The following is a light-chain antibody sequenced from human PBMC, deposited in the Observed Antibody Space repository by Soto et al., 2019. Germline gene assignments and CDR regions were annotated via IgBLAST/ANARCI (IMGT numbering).Light chain of an antibody. V-gene: IGKV1-5*01. J-gene: IGKJ1*01. Sequence: DIQMTQSPATLSASVGDRVTITCRASQSVSSWLAWYQQKPGKVPKLLIDDASSLESGVPSRFSGSGSGTEFTLTISSLQPDDFATYYCQQYYTSPWTFGQGTKVDIK. CDR1: QSVSSW. CDR2: DAS. CDR3: QQYYTSPWT.